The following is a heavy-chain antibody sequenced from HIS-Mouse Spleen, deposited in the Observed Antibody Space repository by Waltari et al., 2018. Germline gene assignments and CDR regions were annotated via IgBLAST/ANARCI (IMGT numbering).Heavy chain of an antibody. CDR3: AREIPYSSSWYDWYFDL. CDR1: GGYISSSSSY. V-gene: IGHV4-39*07. Sequence: QLQLQESGPGLVKPSETLSLTCTGPGGYISSSSSYLGWIRRPPGKGLEWIGSIYYSGSTYYNPSLKSRVTISVDTSKNQFSLKLSSVTAADTAVYYCAREIPYSSSWYDWYFDLWGRGTLVTVSS. J-gene: IGHJ2*01. CDR2: IYYSGST. D-gene: IGHD6-13*01.